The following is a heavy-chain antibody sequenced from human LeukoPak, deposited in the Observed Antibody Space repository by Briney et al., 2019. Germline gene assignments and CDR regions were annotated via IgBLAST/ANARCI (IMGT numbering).Heavy chain of an antibody. Sequence: SVKVSCKPSGGTFISYAISWVRQAPGQGLEWMGGIIPIFGTANYAQKFQGRVTITADESTSTAYMELSSLRSEDTAVYYCARDYGDYHFDYWGQGTLVTVSS. D-gene: IGHD4-17*01. J-gene: IGHJ4*02. CDR1: GGTFISYA. V-gene: IGHV1-69*13. CDR3: ARDYGDYHFDY. CDR2: IIPIFGTA.